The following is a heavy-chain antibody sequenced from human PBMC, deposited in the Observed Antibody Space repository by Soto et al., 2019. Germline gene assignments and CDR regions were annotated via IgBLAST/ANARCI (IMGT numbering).Heavy chain of an antibody. CDR3: AREDIVVVPASYYYYYGMDV. Sequence: SVKVSCKAAGGTFSSYAISWVRQAPGQGLEWMGGIIPIFGTANYAQKFQGRVTITADESTSTAYMELSSLRSEDTAVYYCAREDIVVVPASYYYYYGMDVWGQGTTVTVSS. V-gene: IGHV1-69*13. CDR2: IIPIFGTA. CDR1: GGTFSSYA. J-gene: IGHJ6*02. D-gene: IGHD2-2*01.